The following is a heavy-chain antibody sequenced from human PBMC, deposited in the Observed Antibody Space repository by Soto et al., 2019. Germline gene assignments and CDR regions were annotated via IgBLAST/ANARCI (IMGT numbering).Heavy chain of an antibody. CDR2: ISWNSNTI. CDR1: GFTFDNYA. Sequence: EVQLVESGGGLVQPGRSLRLSCAASGFTFDNYAMHWVRQAPGKGLEWVSGISWNSNTIAYADSVKGRFTISRDNAKNSQYLQMNSLRAEDTAFYYCAKDTGPNWGQGTLVTVSS. CDR3: AKDTGPN. V-gene: IGHV3-9*01. J-gene: IGHJ4*02.